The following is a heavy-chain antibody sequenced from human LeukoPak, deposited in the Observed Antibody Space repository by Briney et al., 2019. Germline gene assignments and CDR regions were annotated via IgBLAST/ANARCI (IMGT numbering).Heavy chain of an antibody. D-gene: IGHD2-15*01. CDR2: IYYSGNT. CDR3: ARDAGGQNYYFDY. V-gene: IGHV4-39*02. Sequence: SETLSLTCTVSGDSISSSNSYWGWIRQPPGEGLEWIGSIYYSGNTYYNTSLKSRVTISVDTSKNQFSLRLNSVTAADTAVYFCARDAGGQNYYFDYWGQGTLVTVSS. J-gene: IGHJ4*02. CDR1: GDSISSSNSY.